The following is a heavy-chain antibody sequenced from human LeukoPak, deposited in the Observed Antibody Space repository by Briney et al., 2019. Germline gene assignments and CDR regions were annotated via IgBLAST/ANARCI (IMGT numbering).Heavy chain of an antibody. D-gene: IGHD1-26*01. CDR1: GGSISSSSYY. CDR3: ARDREREHHWFDP. J-gene: IGHJ5*02. Sequence: PSETLSLTCTVSGGSISSSSYYWGWLRQPPGKGLEWIGSIYYSGSTYYNPSLKSRVTISVDTSKNQFSLKLSSVTAADTAVYYCARDREREHHWFDPWGQGTLVTVSS. V-gene: IGHV4-39*07. CDR2: IYYSGST.